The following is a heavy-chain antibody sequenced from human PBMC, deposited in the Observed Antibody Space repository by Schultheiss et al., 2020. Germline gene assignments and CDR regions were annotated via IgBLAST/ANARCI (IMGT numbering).Heavy chain of an antibody. CDR2: IYPEDSET. J-gene: IGHJ1*01. Sequence: GESLKISCKGSGYSFPTYWIGWVRQMPGKGLEWMGIIYPEDSETRDSPSLQGHVTISADKSINTAYLQWRSLKASDTAIYYCARAAYGDFRYFQHWGQGTLVTGSS. V-gene: IGHV5-51*01. CDR3: ARAAYGDFRYFQH. D-gene: IGHD4-17*01. CDR1: GYSFPTYW.